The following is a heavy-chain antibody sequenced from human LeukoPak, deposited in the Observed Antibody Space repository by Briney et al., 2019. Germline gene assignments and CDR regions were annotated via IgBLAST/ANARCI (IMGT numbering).Heavy chain of an antibody. CDR3: ARGRGDILTGSYYFDY. CDR2: IIPIFGTA. V-gene: IGHV1-69*13. J-gene: IGHJ4*02. CDR1: GGTFSSYA. Sequence: GASVTVSCKASGGTFSSYAISWVRQAPGQGLEWMGGIIPIFGTANYAQKFQGRVTITADESTSTAYMELSSLRSEDTAVYYCARGRGDILTGSYYFDYWGQGTLVTVSS. D-gene: IGHD3-9*01.